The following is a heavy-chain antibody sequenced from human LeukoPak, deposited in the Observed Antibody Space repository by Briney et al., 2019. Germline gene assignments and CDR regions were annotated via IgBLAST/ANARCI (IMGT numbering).Heavy chain of an antibody. D-gene: IGHD6-19*01. CDR2: FYYSGST. J-gene: IGHJ3*02. V-gene: IGHV4-59*01. CDR1: GGSIRSYY. CDR3: ARKKGSGWDSWAFDI. Sequence: PSETLSLTCTVSGGSIRSYYWSWIRQPPGTGLEWIGYFYYSGSTNYNPSLKSRVTLSVDPSKNQFSLKLNSVTAADTAVYYCARKKGSGWDSWAFDIWGQGTMVTVSS.